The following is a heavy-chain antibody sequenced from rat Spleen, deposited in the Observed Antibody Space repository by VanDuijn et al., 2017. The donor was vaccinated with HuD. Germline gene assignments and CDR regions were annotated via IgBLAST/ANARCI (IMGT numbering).Heavy chain of an antibody. Sequence: EVQLVESGGGLVQPGRSLKLSCAASGFTFSNFWMSWIRQAPGKGLEWIASISNTGSSIYYPDSVKGRFTISRHNTQNTLYLQMNSLRSEDTAAYYCTTVLQGHGFAYWGQGTLVTVSS. CDR1: GFTFSNFW. CDR2: ISNTGSSI. V-gene: IGHV5-31*01. D-gene: IGHD1-1*01. J-gene: IGHJ3*01. CDR3: TTVLQGHGFAY.